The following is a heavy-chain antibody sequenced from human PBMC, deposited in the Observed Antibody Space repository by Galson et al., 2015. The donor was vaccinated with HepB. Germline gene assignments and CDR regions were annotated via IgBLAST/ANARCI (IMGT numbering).Heavy chain of an antibody. J-gene: IGHJ1*01. V-gene: IGHV1-24*01. CDR1: GYTLTELS. CDR3: ATDLDYGDYDSFQH. Sequence: SVKVSCKVSGYTLTELSMQWVRQALGKGLEWMGGFDPEDGETIYAQKFQGRVTMTEDTSTDTAYMELSSLRSEDTAVYYCATDLDYGDYDSFQHWGQGTLVTVSS. D-gene: IGHD4-17*01. CDR2: FDPEDGET.